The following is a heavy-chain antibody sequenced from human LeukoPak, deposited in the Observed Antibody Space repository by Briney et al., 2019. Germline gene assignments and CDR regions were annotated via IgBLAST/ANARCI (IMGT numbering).Heavy chain of an antibody. Sequence: PGGSLRLSCAASGFTFSDYYMSWIRQAPGKGLEWVSYISNSGSTIYYADSVKGRFTISRDNAKNSLYLQMNSLRAEDTAVYYCARARPMSYVFPAKFDYWGQGTLVTVSS. J-gene: IGHJ4*02. D-gene: IGHD1-26*01. CDR3: ARARPMSYVFPAKFDY. V-gene: IGHV3-11*01. CDR2: ISNSGSTI. CDR1: GFTFSDYY.